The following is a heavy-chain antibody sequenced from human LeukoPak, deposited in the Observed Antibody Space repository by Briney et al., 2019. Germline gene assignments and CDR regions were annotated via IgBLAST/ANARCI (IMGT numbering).Heavy chain of an antibody. Sequence: SETLSLTCAVYGGSSSGYYWSWIRQPPGKGLEWIGEINHSGSTNYDPSLKSRVTISVDTSRNQFSLKLSSVTAADTAVYYCATNPGGYCSSTSCYGEAPWGQGTLVTVSS. CDR3: ATNPGGYCSSTSCYGEAP. D-gene: IGHD2-2*01. CDR1: GGSSSGYY. V-gene: IGHV4-34*01. J-gene: IGHJ5*02. CDR2: INHSGST.